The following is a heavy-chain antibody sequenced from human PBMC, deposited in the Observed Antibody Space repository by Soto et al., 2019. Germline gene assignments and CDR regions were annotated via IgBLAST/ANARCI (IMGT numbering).Heavy chain of an antibody. Sequence: QVQLLQWGTGALKPSEPLSLTCTVHGGSLGGYYWNWIRQSPGKELEWIGEVSHVDSTNYNPSLKGRATISLDTPKNQFSLKLTSMTAADTAVYYCARAYLTGTTPPYNWFDRWGQGTLVTVSS. J-gene: IGHJ5*02. V-gene: IGHV4-34*01. D-gene: IGHD1-7*01. CDR3: ARAYLTGTTPPYNWFDR. CDR1: GGSLGGYY. CDR2: VSHVDST.